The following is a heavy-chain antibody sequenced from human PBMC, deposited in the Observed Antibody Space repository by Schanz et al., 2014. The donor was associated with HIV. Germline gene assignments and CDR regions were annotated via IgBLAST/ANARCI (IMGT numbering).Heavy chain of an antibody. D-gene: IGHD4-4*01. V-gene: IGHV1-2*02. Sequence: QVQLVQSGAEVKKPGSSVKVSCKASGGTLSNYGISWVRQAPGQGLEWMGGINPNSGGTNYAQKFQGRVTMTRDTSISTAYMELSRLRSDDTAVYYCARGWRENSFDYWGQGTLVTVSS. J-gene: IGHJ4*02. CDR3: ARGWRENSFDY. CDR1: GGTLSNYG. CDR2: INPNSGGT.